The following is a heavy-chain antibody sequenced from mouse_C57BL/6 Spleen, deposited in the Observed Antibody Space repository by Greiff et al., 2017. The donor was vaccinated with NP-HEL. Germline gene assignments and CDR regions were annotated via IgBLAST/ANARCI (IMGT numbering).Heavy chain of an antibody. CDR2: IYPSDSET. CDR3: ARGLRYGDY. J-gene: IGHJ4*01. D-gene: IGHD1-1*01. V-gene: IGHV1-61*01. Sequence: QVQLKQPGAELVRPGSSVKLSCKASGYTFTSYWMDWVKQRPGQGLEWIGNIYPSDSETHYNQKFKDKATLTVDKSSSTAYMQLSSLTSEDSAVYYCARGLRYGDYWGQGTSVTVSS. CDR1: GYTFTSYW.